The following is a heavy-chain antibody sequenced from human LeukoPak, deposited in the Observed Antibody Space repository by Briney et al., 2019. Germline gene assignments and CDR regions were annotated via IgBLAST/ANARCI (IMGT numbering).Heavy chain of an antibody. Sequence: SETLSITCAVSGGSISSSIYSWNWIRQPPGKGLEWIGYIYHSGSTYYNPSLKSRVTISVDRSKNQFSLKLSSVTAADTAVYYCARDNGDYPYYFDFWGQGTLVTVSS. V-gene: IGHV4-30-2*01. CDR2: IYHSGST. CDR1: GGSISSSIYS. J-gene: IGHJ4*02. D-gene: IGHD4-17*01. CDR3: ARDNGDYPYYFDF.